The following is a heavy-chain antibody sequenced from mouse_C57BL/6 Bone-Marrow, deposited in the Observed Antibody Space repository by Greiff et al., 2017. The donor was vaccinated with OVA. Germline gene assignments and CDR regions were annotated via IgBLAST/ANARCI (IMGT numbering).Heavy chain of an antibody. CDR1: GYTFTSYW. CDR3: AMPVYYYGSSYAY. CDR2: IDPSDSYT. V-gene: IGHV1-69*01. Sequence: QVQLQQPGAELVMPGASVKLSCKASGYTFTSYWMHWVKQRPGQGLEWIGEIDPSDSYTNYNQKFKGKSTLTVDKSSSTAYMQLSSLTSEDSAVYYCAMPVYYYGSSYAYWGQGTSVTVSS. J-gene: IGHJ4*01. D-gene: IGHD1-1*01.